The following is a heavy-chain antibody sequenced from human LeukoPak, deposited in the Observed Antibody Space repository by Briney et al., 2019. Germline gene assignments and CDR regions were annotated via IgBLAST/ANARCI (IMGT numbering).Heavy chain of an antibody. V-gene: IGHV3-33*08. D-gene: IGHD1-1*01. CDR2: IWDDGSNE. J-gene: IGHJ4*02. CDR3: ARDHSGTQDY. Sequence: PGGSLRLSCAASGFTFSSYSMNWVRQAPGKGLEWVAVIWDDGSNEYYADSVKGRFTIFRDNRRNTLYLQMNSLRAEDTAVYSCARDHSGTQDYWGQGTLVTVSS. CDR1: GFTFSSYS.